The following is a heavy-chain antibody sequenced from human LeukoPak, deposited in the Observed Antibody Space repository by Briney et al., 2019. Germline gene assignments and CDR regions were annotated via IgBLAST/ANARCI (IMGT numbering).Heavy chain of an antibody. J-gene: IGHJ5*02. V-gene: IGHV3-23*01. CDR2: ISSAGVST. D-gene: IGHD6-13*01. Sequence: PGGSLRLSCAASGFTFNSFGMSWVRQAPGKGLEWVSAISSAGVSTYYADSVKGRFTISRDNSKNTLYVQMNSLRAEDTAVYYCAKSPISSALGGWFDPWGQGTLVTVSS. CDR3: AKSPISSALGGWFDP. CDR1: GFTFNSFG.